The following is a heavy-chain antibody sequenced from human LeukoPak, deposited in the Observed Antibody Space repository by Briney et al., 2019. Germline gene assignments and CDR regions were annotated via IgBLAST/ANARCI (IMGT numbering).Heavy chain of an antibody. CDR1: GYNFGTSW. Sequence: GESLKISCKGSGYNFGTSWIGWVRQMPGKGLEWMGIIYPGDSDTRYTPSFQGQVTISVDKSITTAYLQWSSLKASDTAIYYCARRANRGWLLASYFDCWGQGTLVTVSS. J-gene: IGHJ4*02. D-gene: IGHD6-19*01. V-gene: IGHV5-51*01. CDR3: ARRANRGWLLASYFDC. CDR2: IYPGDSDT.